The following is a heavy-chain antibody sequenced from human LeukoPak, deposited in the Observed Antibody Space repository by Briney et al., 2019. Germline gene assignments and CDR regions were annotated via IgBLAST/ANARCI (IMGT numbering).Heavy chain of an antibody. CDR3: AKRGIVIRGILVIGYHQEAYHYDY. D-gene: IGHD3-10*01. V-gene: IGHV3-23*01. Sequence: GGSLRLSCVVSGISLSNYAMTWVRQSPGKGLEWVSYISERGGSTTYADSVKGRFTISRDTSLNTLYLQMTSLRAEDTAVYFCAKRGIVIRGILVIGYHQEAYHYDYWGQGVLVTVSS. CDR2: ISERGGST. J-gene: IGHJ4*02. CDR1: GISLSNYA.